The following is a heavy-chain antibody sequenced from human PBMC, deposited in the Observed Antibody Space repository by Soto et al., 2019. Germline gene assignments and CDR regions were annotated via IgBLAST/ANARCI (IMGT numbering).Heavy chain of an antibody. D-gene: IGHD3-10*01. J-gene: IGHJ4*02. V-gene: IGHV1-69*04. Sequence: QVQLVQSGAEVKRPXXXVKVSCKASGDTFNFYSINWVRQAPGLGLEWMGRVNPILSMSNYAQRFQGRVTMTADKSTSTAYMELSGLRSEDTAIYYCATSYGSGYRAFDFWGQGALVTVSS. CDR3: ATSYGSGYRAFDF. CDR2: VNPILSMS. CDR1: GDTFNFYS.